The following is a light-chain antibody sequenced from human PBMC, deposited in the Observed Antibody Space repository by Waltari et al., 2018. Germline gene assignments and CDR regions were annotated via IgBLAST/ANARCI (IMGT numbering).Light chain of an antibody. CDR1: QDITKS. J-gene: IGKJ4*01. Sequence: DIQMTQSPSSLSASVGDRVSITCQASQDITKSLNWFQQKPGEAPKVLIYDVSSLRTGVQSRFSGSGSGTHFTFTITSLQPEDIGTYFCQQYARVPLSFGGGTKVEIK. V-gene: IGKV1-33*01. CDR2: DVS. CDR3: QQYARVPLS.